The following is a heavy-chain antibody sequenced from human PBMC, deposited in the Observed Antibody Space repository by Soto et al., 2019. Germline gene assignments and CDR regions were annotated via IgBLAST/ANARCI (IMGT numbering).Heavy chain of an antibody. CDR1: GYTFTTYG. V-gene: IGHV1-18*01. J-gene: IGHJ5*02. CDR3: ARTDKGVYVPPLDT. Sequence: QIHLVQSGGEVKKPGASVKVSCKTSGYTFTTYGIGWVRQAPGQGLEWMGWITPFNDNTNYAQNLQGRVTMTTDTSTITAYVELMSLTSDDPAVYYWARTDKGVYVPPLDTWVQGTLVTVSS. D-gene: IGHD5-12*01. CDR2: ITPFNDNT.